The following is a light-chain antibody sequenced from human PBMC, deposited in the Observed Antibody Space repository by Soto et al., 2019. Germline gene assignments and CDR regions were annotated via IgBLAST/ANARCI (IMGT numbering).Light chain of an antibody. CDR1: QSVSSN. CDR2: GAS. V-gene: IGKV3-15*01. J-gene: IGKJ5*01. CDR3: QQYNNWPLT. Sequence: MTQSPSTLSVSQGGRGKLSCRASQSVSSNLAWYQQKPGQAPRLLIYGASTRATGIPARFSGSGSGTEFTLTISSMQSEDFAVYYCQQYNNWPLTCGQGTRRELK.